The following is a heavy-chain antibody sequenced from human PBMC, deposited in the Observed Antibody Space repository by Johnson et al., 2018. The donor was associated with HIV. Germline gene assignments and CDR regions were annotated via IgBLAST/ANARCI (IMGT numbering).Heavy chain of an antibody. V-gene: IGHV3-20*04. D-gene: IGHD1-26*01. J-gene: IGHJ3*02. CDR2: INWNGGAT. Sequence: EVQLVESGGGLIQPGGSLRLSCAASGFTVSSYYMSWVRQAPGKGLEWVSGINWNGGATGYADSVKGRCTISRDNDRNSLYLQMNNLRVEDTALYYCVRRDSGSLSFDIWGQGTMVSVSS. CDR3: VRRDSGSLSFDI. CDR1: GFTVSSYY.